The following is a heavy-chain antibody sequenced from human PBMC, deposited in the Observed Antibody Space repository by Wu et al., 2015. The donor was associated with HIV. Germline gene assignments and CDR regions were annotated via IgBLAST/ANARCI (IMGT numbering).Heavy chain of an antibody. D-gene: IGHD3-10*01. J-gene: IGHJ4*02. V-gene: IGHV1-46*03. CDR1: GYTFTSYY. CDR3: ARDRDTMVRGVMALFDY. Sequence: QVQLVQSGAEVKKPGASVKVSCKASGYTFTSYYMHWVRQAPGQGLEWVGIINPSGGSTSYAQKFQGRVTMTRDTSTSTVYMELSSLRSEDTAVYYCARDRDTMVRGVMALFDYWGQGTLVTVSS. CDR2: INPSGGST.